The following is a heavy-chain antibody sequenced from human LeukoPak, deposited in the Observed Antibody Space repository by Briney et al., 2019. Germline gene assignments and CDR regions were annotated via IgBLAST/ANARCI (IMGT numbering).Heavy chain of an antibody. CDR3: ASFDYDSSGYYPNFDY. Sequence: SETLSLTCTVSGGSISSYYWSWIRQPPGKGLEWIGYIYYSGSTNYNPSLKSRVTISVDTSKHQFSLKLSSVTAADTAVYYCASFDYDSSGYYPNFDYWGQGTLVTVSS. V-gene: IGHV4-59*01. D-gene: IGHD3-22*01. CDR2: IYYSGST. J-gene: IGHJ4*02. CDR1: GGSISSYY.